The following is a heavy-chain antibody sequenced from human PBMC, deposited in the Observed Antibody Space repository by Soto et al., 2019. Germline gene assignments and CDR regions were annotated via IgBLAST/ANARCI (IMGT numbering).Heavy chain of an antibody. CDR2: IDPSDSYT. J-gene: IGHJ6*02. V-gene: IGHV5-10-1*01. Sequence: PGESLKISCKGSCYSFTSYWITWVRQMPGKGLEWMGRIDPSDSYTNYSPSFQGHGTISADKSISTAYLQWSSLKASDTAMYYCARLAMASRRGYYGMDVWGQGTTVTVSS. D-gene: IGHD3-16*01. CDR1: CYSFTSYW. CDR3: ARLAMASRRGYYGMDV.